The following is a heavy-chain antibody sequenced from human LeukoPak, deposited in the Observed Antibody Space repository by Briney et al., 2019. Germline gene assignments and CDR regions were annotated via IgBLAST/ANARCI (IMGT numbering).Heavy chain of an antibody. J-gene: IGHJ4*02. CDR2: TNHSGST. CDR3: ARGPGENDY. V-gene: IGHV4-34*01. D-gene: IGHD3-16*01. Sequence: SETLSLTCAVYGGSFSGYYWSWIRQPPGKGLEWIGETNHSGSTNYNPSLKSRVTISVDTSKNQFSLKLSSVTAADTAVYYCARGPGENDYWGQGTLVTVSS. CDR1: GGSFSGYY.